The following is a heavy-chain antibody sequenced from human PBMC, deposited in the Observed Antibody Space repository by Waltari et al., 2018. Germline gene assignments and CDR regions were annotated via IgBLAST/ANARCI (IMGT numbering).Heavy chain of an antibody. D-gene: IGHD3-10*01. CDR2: ISRGGSNI. J-gene: IGHJ4*02. V-gene: IGHV3-48*03. Sequence: EVQLVESGGGLVQTGGSLRLSCAASGFTFSSYEMNWVRQAPGKGWEGVSDISRGGSNIFYAEAVKGRFTISRDNAKNSLYLQMNSLRVEDTAVYYCTRERSVTGKGNLDYWGQGTLVTVSS. CDR1: GFTFSSYE. CDR3: TRERSVTGKGNLDY.